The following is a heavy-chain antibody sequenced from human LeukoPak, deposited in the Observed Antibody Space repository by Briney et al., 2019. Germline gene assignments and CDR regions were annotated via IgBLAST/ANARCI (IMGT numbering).Heavy chain of an antibody. CDR2: IKEDGNEK. V-gene: IGHV3-7*01. J-gene: IGHJ4*02. D-gene: IGHD6-13*01. Sequence: GGSLILFCAGSGFNFSNYWMSWVRQAPGKGLEYVASIKEDGNEKSYVDSVKGRFTISRDNVKNSLSLQMNSVRPEDTAVYYCARRYTSSWYSSGYFDYWVQGTLVTVSS. CDR3: ARRYTSSWYSSGYFDY. CDR1: GFNFSNYW.